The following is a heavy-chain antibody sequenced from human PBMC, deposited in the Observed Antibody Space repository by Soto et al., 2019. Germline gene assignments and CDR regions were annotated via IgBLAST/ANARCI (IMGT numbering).Heavy chain of an antibody. V-gene: IGHV3-33*01. D-gene: IGHD3-10*01. CDR3: ARDARNRGVIGYYYYGMDV. CDR1: GFTFSSYG. CDR2: IWYDGSNK. J-gene: IGHJ6*02. Sequence: GGSLRLSCAASGFTFSSYGMHWVRQAPGKGLEWVAVIWYDGSNKYHADSVKGRFTISRDNSKNTLYLQMNSLRAEDTAVYYCARDARNRGVIGYYYYGMDVWGQGTTVTVSS.